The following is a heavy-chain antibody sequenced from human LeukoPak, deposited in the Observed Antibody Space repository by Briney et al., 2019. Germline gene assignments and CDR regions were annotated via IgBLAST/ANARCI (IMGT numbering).Heavy chain of an antibody. D-gene: IGHD6-19*01. J-gene: IGHJ1*01. V-gene: IGHV3-53*01. CDR2: IYSSGST. CDR1: GFIVSSNY. Sequence: GSLRLSCAASGFIVSSNYMSWVRQAPGKGLEWVSVIYSSGSTYYADSVQGRFTISRDNSKNTLYLQMNSLRAEDTAVYYCASPPYSSGWTEYFQHWGQGTLVAVSS. CDR3: ASPPYSSGWTEYFQH.